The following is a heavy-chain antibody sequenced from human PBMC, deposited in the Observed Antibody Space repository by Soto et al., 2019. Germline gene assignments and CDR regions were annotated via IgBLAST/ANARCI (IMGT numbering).Heavy chain of an antibody. CDR1: SVSNAW. CDR3: TTLPNDYGDYYFDY. V-gene: IGHV3-15*07. Sequence: SVSNAWMNWVRQAPGKGLAWVGRIKSKTDGGTTDYAAPVKGRFTISRDDSKNTLYLQMNSLKTEDTAVYYCTTLPNDYGDYYFDYWGQGTLVTVSS. D-gene: IGHD4-17*01. J-gene: IGHJ4*02. CDR2: IKSKTDGGTT.